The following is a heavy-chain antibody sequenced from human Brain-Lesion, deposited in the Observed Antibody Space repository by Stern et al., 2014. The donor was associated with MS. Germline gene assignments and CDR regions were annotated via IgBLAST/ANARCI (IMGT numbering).Heavy chain of an antibody. CDR3: AGEEDIRYCSGGSCTGNWFDP. V-gene: IGHV4-39*01. CDR1: GGSVSSTSYA. CDR2: IYYSGNT. J-gene: IGHJ5*02. D-gene: IGHD2-15*01. Sequence: QVQLVESGPGLVKPSETLSLTCTVAGGSVSSTSYAWAWIRQPPGKGLEWIGAIYYSGNTSYSPSLKSRLTISLVTSKNQFSLQRRSVTAADTAVYYCAGEEDIRYCSGGSCTGNWFDPWGQGTLVTVSS.